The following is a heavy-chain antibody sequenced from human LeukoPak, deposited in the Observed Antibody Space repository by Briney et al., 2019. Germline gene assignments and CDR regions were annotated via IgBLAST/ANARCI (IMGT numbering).Heavy chain of an antibody. J-gene: IGHJ4*02. V-gene: IGHV1-69*04. D-gene: IGHD5-24*01. CDR1: GGTFSSYA. CDR3: AREGDGYNYYY. Sequence: SVKVSCKASGGTFSSYAISWVRQAPGQGLEWMGRIIPILGIANYAQKFQGRVTITADKSTSTAYMELSSLRSEDTAVYYCAREGDGYNYYYWGQGTLVTVSS. CDR2: IIPILGIA.